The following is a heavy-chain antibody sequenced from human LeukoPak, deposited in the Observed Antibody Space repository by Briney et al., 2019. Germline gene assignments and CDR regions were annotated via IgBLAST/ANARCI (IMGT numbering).Heavy chain of an antibody. J-gene: IGHJ5*02. CDR1: GDSVSSNSAA. Sequence: SQTLSLTCAISGDSVSSNSAAWNWIRQSPSRGLEWLGRTYYRSKWYNDYAVSVKSRITINPDTSKNQFSLQLNSVTPEDTAVYYCARTPCSGGSCYSGWFDPWGQGTLVTVSS. CDR2: TYYRSKWYN. V-gene: IGHV6-1*01. D-gene: IGHD2-15*01. CDR3: ARTPCSGGSCYSGWFDP.